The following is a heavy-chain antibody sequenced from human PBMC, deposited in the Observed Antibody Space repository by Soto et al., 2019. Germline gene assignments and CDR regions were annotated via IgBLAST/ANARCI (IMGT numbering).Heavy chain of an antibody. Sequence: QEQLVQSGAEVKKSGSSVKVSCKDTGGLFSSYAVSWVRQAPGQGLEWMGGIIPVFDTVYYAQKFQGRVTINAAECTNTAYMELSSLRSEDTAMYYCARGGSGYVWFNEFWGQGTLVTVSS. J-gene: IGHJ4*02. CDR1: GGLFSSYA. D-gene: IGHD3-22*01. CDR2: IIPVFDTV. CDR3: ARGGSGYVWFNEF. V-gene: IGHV1-69*01.